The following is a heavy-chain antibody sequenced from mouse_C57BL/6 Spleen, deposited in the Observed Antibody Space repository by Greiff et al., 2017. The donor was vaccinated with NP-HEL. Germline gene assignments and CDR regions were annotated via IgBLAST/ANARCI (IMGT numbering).Heavy chain of an antibody. CDR1: GFNIKDYY. D-gene: IGHD1-1*01. CDR3: TTNYGSSYDYAMDY. Sequence: EVQLQQSGAELVRPGASVKLSCTASGFNIKDYYMHWVKQRPERGLEWIGRIDPEDGDTEYAPKFQGKATMTADTSSNTAYLQLSSLTSEDSAVYYCTTNYGSSYDYAMDYWGQGTSVTVSS. CDR2: IDPEDGDT. V-gene: IGHV14-1*01. J-gene: IGHJ4*01.